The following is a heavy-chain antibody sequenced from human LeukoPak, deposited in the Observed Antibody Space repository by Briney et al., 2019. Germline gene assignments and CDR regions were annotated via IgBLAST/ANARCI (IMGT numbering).Heavy chain of an antibody. Sequence: PSETLSLTCTVSGGSISSYYWNWIRQPPGKGLEWIGSIYYSGSTYYNPSLKSRVTISVDTSKNQFSLKLSSVTAADTAVYYCARQAVAGTIGWFDPWGQGTLVTVSS. CDR2: IYYSGST. D-gene: IGHD6-19*01. V-gene: IGHV4-59*05. CDR3: ARQAVAGTIGWFDP. J-gene: IGHJ5*02. CDR1: GGSISSYY.